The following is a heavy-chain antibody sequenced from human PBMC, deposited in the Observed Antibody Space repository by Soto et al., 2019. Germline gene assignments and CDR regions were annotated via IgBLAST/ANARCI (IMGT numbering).Heavy chain of an antibody. CDR3: ARERGDDYGSGSYYYYYGMDV. CDR2: MNPNSGNT. V-gene: IGHV1-8*02. CDR1: GYTFTGYY. J-gene: IGHJ6*02. D-gene: IGHD3-10*01. Sequence: GASVKVSCKASGYTFTGYYMHWVRQAPGQGLEWMGWMNPNSGNTGYAQKFQGRVTMTRNTSISTAYMELSSLRSEDTAVYYCARERGDDYGSGSYYYYYGMDVWGQGTTVTVSS.